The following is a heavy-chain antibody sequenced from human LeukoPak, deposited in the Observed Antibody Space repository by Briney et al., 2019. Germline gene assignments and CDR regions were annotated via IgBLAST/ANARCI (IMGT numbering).Heavy chain of an antibody. J-gene: IGHJ4*02. CDR3: AHTHIAARSSDY. V-gene: IGHV2-5*01. Sequence: SGPTLVNPTQTLTLTCTVSAFSLSTSGVGVGWIRQPPGKALEGLALIYWNDDERYSPSLKSRLTITKDTSKNQVVLTMTNMDPVDTATYYCAHTHIAARSSDYWGQGTLVTVSS. CDR2: IYWNDDE. CDR1: AFSLSTSGVG. D-gene: IGHD6-6*01.